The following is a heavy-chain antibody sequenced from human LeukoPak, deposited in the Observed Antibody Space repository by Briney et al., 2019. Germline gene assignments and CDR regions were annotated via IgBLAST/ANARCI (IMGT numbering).Heavy chain of an antibody. CDR2: ISAYNGNT. V-gene: IGHV1-18*01. CDR3: AREEGGYYDSSGYSGVDY. Sequence: ASVKVSCKASGYTFTSYGISWVRQAPGQGLEWMGWISAYNGNTNYAQKLQGRVTMTTDTSTSTAYMELRSLRSDDTAVYYCAREEGGYYDSSGYSGVDYWGQGTLVTVSS. CDR1: GYTFTSYG. J-gene: IGHJ4*02. D-gene: IGHD3-22*01.